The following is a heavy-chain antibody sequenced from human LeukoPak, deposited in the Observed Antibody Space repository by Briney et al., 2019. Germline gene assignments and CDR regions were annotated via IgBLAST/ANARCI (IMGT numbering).Heavy chain of an antibody. Sequence: GSLRLSCAGSGFAFESFTMTWVRQAPGKGLEWVSLISNTGRDINYADSVRGRFTISRDNTKNSLFLQMDSLRVEDTAICYCAKGLFSAYDKYLDSWGQGTLVTVSS. CDR1: GFAFESFT. J-gene: IGHJ4*02. D-gene: IGHD5-12*01. V-gene: IGHV3-21*04. CDR3: AKGLFSAYDKYLDS. CDR2: ISNTGRDI.